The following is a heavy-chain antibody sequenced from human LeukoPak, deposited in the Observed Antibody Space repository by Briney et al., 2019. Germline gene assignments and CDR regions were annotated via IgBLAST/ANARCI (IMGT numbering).Heavy chain of an antibody. D-gene: IGHD3-16*01. Sequence: GGSLRLSCAASGFTFSKYWMRWVRQAPGKGLESVANINEDGSQKFYGDSIRGPFTVSRDNAKNSLYLQMNSLRAEDTAVHFCARVLTNNPCDVCDLWGQGILVTVSS. V-gene: IGHV3-7*01. CDR1: GFTFSKYW. CDR2: INEDGSQK. J-gene: IGHJ5*02. CDR3: ARVLTNNPCDVCDL.